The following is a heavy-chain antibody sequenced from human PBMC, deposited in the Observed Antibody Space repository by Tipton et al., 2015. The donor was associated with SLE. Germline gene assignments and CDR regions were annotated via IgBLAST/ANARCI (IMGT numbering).Heavy chain of an antibody. CDR1: GFTFSSYS. V-gene: IGHV3-48*01. Sequence: SLRLSCAASGFTFSSYSMNWVRQAPGKGLEWVSYITSSSSTINYADSVKGRFTISRDNAKNSLYLQMNSLRAEDTAVYYCATSITMTVVVNYWGQGTLVTVSS. CDR2: ITSSSSTI. CDR3: ATSITMTVVVNY. D-gene: IGHD3-22*01. J-gene: IGHJ4*02.